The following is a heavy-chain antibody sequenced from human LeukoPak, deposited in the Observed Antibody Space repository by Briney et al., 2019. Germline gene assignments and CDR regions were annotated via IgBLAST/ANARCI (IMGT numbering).Heavy chain of an antibody. CDR3: ARDRQYYYGSGSYAYFDY. D-gene: IGHD3-10*01. CDR1: GFTFSSYA. V-gene: IGHV3-30-3*01. CDR2: ISYDGSNK. Sequence: PGGSLRLSCAASGFTFSSYAMHWVRQAPGKGLEWVAVISYDGSNKYYADSVKGRFTISRDNSKNTLYLQMNSLRAEDTAVYYCARDRQYYYGSGSYAYFDYWGQGTLVTVSS. J-gene: IGHJ4*02.